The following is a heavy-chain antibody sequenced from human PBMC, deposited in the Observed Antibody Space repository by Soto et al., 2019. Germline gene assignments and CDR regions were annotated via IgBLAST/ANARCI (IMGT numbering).Heavy chain of an antibody. D-gene: IGHD2-15*01. CDR1: GGSVSSGSYY. CDR3: ARGQSVVVVAAIQYYYCGMDV. Sequence: QVQLQESGPGLVKPSETLSLTCTVSGGSVSSGSYYWSWIRQPPGKGLEGIGYIYYSGSTNYNPSLKSRVTISVDKSKHQFSLKLRSVTAADTAVYYCARGQSVVVVAAIQYYYCGMDVWGQGTTVTVSS. CDR2: IYYSGST. J-gene: IGHJ6*02. V-gene: IGHV4-61*01.